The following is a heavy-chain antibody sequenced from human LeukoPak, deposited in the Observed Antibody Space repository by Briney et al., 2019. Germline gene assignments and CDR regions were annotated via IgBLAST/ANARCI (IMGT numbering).Heavy chain of an antibody. CDR2: TSYDGSNK. D-gene: IGHD2-21*01. J-gene: IGHJ3*02. Sequence: GGSLRLSCAASGFTFSSYAMHWVRQAPGKGLEWVAVTSYDGSNKYYADSVKGRFTISRDNSKNTLYLQMNSLRAEDTAVYYCASLIVVVLDDAFDIWGQGTMVTVSS. CDR1: GFTFSSYA. V-gene: IGHV3-30*04. CDR3: ASLIVVVLDDAFDI.